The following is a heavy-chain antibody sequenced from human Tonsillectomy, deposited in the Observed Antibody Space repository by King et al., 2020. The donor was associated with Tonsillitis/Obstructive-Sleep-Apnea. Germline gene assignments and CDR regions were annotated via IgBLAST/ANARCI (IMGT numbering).Heavy chain of an antibody. CDR3: AHRRRGSSIFDY. CDR1: RFSLSTSGVG. CDR2: IYWDDDK. Sequence: TLKESGPTLVKPTQTLTLTCTFSRFSLSTSGVGVGWIRQPPGKALQWLALIYWDDDKRYSPSLKSRLTITKDTSKNQVVLTMTNMDPVDTATYYCAHRRRGSSIFDYWGQGTLVTVSS. J-gene: IGHJ4*02. V-gene: IGHV2-5*02. D-gene: IGHD1-26*01.